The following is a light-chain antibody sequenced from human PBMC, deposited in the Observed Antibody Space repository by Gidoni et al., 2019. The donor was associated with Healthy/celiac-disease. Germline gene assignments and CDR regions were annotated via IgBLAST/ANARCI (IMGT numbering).Light chain of an antibody. CDR3: SSYTSSSTLVV. J-gene: IGLJ2*01. V-gene: IGLV2-14*01. CDR2: EVS. Sequence: QSALTQPASVSGSPGQSITISCTGTSRYVGGYNYVSGYQQHPGKAPKLMIYEVSYRPSGVSNRFSGSKSGNTASLTISGLQAEDEADYYCSSYTSSSTLVVFGGVTKLTVL. CDR1: SRYVGGYNY.